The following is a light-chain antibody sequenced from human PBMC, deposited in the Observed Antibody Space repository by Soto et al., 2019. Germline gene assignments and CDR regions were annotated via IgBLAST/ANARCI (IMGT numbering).Light chain of an antibody. CDR3: QHCNSYSEA. CDR1: QTISSW. V-gene: IGKV1-5*03. Sequence: DIPMTQSPSTLSGSVGDRVTITCRASQTISSWLAWYQQKPGKAPKLLIYKASTLKSGVPSRFSGSGSGTEFTLTISSLQPDDFATYYCQHCNSYSEAFGQGTNVDIK. CDR2: KAS. J-gene: IGKJ1*01.